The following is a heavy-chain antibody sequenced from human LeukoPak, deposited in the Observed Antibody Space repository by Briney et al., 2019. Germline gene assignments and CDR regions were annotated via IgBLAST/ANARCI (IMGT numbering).Heavy chain of an antibody. Sequence: GGSLRPSCAASGFTFSNYAMSWVRQAPGKGRKGLEWVSGISGSGGSTYYADSVKGRFTISRDNSKNTLFLQLDSLRVEDTAVYYCAKAVVGHYDILTGYPDWGHGTLVTVSS. D-gene: IGHD3-9*01. CDR3: AKAVVGHYDILTGYPD. J-gene: IGHJ4*01. CDR2: ISGSGGST. V-gene: IGHV3-23*01. CDR1: GFTFSNYA.